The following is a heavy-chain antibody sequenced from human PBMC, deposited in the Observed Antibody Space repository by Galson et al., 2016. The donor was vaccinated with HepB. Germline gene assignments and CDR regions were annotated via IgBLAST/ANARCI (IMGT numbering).Heavy chain of an antibody. CDR1: GLSVTTSGSR. Sequence: PALVKPTQTLTLTCTLSGLSVTTSGSRVSWIRQPPGKALEGLARIDWDDEKFYRTSLKTRLTISKDTSKNQVVLTLANVDPVDTATYYCALYDYEATSHAFDIWGQGAMVTVSS. V-gene: IGHV2-70*04. CDR2: IDWDDEK. J-gene: IGHJ3*02. CDR3: ALYDYEATSHAFDI. D-gene: IGHD4-17*01.